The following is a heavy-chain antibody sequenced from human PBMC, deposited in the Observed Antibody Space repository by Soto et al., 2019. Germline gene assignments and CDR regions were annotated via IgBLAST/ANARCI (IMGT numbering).Heavy chain of an antibody. V-gene: IGHV4-30-4*01. J-gene: IGHJ4*02. CDR2: IYYSGST. Sequence: QVQLQESGPGLVKPSQTLSLTCTVSGGSISSGDYYWGWIRQPPGKGLEWIGYIYYSGSTYYNPSLKRRVTISVVPSMNRFSLKLSSVTAADTAVYYCARGSDYGFDYWGQGTLVTVSS. D-gene: IGHD4-17*01. CDR3: ARGSDYGFDY. CDR1: GGSISSGDYY.